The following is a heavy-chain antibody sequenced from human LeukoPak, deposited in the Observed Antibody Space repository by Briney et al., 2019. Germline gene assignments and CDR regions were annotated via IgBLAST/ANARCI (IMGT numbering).Heavy chain of an antibody. CDR3: VKEDNYSPGGDY. J-gene: IGHJ4*02. D-gene: IGHD2-15*01. CDR1: GFXFSSCA. CDR2: ISSNGVNT. Sequence: GGSLRLSCSASGFXFSSCAMHWVRQAPGKGLEYVSVISSNGVNTYYADSVKGRFIISRDNFKNTVYLQMSSLRAEDTAVYYCVKEDNYSPGGDYWGQGTLVTVSS. V-gene: IGHV3-64D*09.